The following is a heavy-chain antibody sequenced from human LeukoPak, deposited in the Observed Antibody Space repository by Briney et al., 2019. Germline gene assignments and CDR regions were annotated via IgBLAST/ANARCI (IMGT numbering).Heavy chain of an antibody. CDR2: ISSSSSYI. V-gene: IGHV3-21*01. Sequence: GGSLRLSCAASGFTFSSYSMNWVRQAPGKGLEWVSSISSSSSYIYYADSVKGRFTISRDNAKNSLYLQMNSLRAEDTAVYYCARAVDYYGSGSYSPPDYWGQGTLVTVSS. J-gene: IGHJ4*02. CDR1: GFTFSSYS. CDR3: ARAVDYYGSGSYSPPDY. D-gene: IGHD3-10*01.